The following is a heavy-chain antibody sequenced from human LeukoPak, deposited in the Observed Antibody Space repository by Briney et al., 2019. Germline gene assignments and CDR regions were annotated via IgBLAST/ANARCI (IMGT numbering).Heavy chain of an antibody. D-gene: IGHD5-18*01. CDR1: GGSISSSSYY. CDR2: IYYSGST. V-gene: IGHV4-39*07. J-gene: IGHJ4*02. Sequence: PSETLSLTCTVSGGSISSSSYYWGWIRQPPGKGLEWIGSIYYSGSTYYNPSLKSRVTISVDTSKNQFSLKLSSVTAADTAVYYCARAAHDKWIQLWFFDYWGQGTLVTVSS. CDR3: ARAAHDKWIQLWFFDY.